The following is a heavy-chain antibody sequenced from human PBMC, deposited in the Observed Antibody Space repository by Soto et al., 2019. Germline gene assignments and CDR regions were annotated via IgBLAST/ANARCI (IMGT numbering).Heavy chain of an antibody. CDR3: ARVIYGGSYRALDY. J-gene: IGHJ4*02. CDR2: TRDKRNGYST. V-gene: IGHV3-72*01. D-gene: IGHD1-26*01. Sequence: GGSLRLSCAASGFTLSDHYVDWVRQAPGKGLEWVGRTRDKRNGYSTEYAASVKGRFTISRDDSKNSLYLQMNSLKTEDTAVYYCARVIYGGSYRALDYWGQGILVTVSS. CDR1: GFTLSDHY.